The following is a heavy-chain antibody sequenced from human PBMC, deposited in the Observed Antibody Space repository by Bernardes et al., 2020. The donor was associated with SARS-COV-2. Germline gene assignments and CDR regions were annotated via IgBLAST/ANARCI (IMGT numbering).Heavy chain of an antibody. V-gene: IGHV3-21*06. CDR1: GFTFSRYS. Sequence: GGSLRLSCAASGFTFSRYSMTWVRQAPGKGLQWVAYINGDGTNRHYADLVRGRFTISRDDAKSSVYLQVNNLRAEDTAIYYCVRDGYCGNGLCFDLWGRGTLVTVSS. CDR3: VRDGYCGNGLCFDL. J-gene: IGHJ4*02. CDR2: INGDGTNR. D-gene: IGHD2-8*01.